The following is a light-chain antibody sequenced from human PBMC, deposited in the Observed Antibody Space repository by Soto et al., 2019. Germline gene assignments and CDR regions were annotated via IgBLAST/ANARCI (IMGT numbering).Light chain of an antibody. J-gene: IGKJ4*01. CDR3: QQFFSAVLT. CDR2: GAS. V-gene: IGKV1-39*01. Sequence: DLPLTQSPSSLSASLGDSITITCRASETISTFLNWYQVQPGKAPRLLVYGASYLQVGVPVRFRGSGSGTLFTLTIDNLQREDLASYFCQQFFSAVLTFGGGTRVDI. CDR1: ETISTF.